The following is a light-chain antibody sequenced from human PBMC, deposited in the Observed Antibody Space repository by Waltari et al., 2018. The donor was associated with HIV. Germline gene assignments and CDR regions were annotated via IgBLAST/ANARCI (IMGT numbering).Light chain of an antibody. CDR2: WAS. CDR3: HQYFSAPWT. V-gene: IGKV4-1*01. CDR1: QSLLYSANNTNY. J-gene: IGKJ1*01. Sequence: EIVMTHSPDSLPLFLGGGPTITSKSSQSLLYSANNTNYLAWSQQKPGQPPKLLIYWASTRESGVPDRFSGSGSGTDFTLTISSLQADDVAVYYCHQYFSAPWTFGQGTKVEIK.